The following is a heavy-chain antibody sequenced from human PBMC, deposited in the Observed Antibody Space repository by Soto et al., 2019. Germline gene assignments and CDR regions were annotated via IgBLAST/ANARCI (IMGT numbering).Heavy chain of an antibody. D-gene: IGHD5-18*01. CDR3: AREKRIQLWTYHFDY. V-gene: IGHV1-2*02. Sequence: QVQLVQSGAEVKKPGASVKVSCKASGYTFTGYYMHWVRQAPGQGLEWMGWINPNSGGTNYAQKFQGRVTMTRDTSIRTAYVELSRLRSDYTAVYYCAREKRIQLWTYHFDYWGQGTLVTVSS. J-gene: IGHJ4*02. CDR1: GYTFTGYY. CDR2: INPNSGGT.